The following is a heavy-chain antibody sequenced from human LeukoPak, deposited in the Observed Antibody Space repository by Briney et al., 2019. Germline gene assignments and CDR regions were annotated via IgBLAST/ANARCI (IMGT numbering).Heavy chain of an antibody. CDR3: AKPMTRTMVRGVPPSDY. V-gene: IGHV3-23*01. CDR1: GFTFSSYA. J-gene: IGHJ4*02. CDR2: VSGSGATT. D-gene: IGHD3-10*01. Sequence: PGGSLRLSCAASGFTFSSYAMSWVRQGPGKGLEWVSAVSGSGATTYYADSVKGRFTISRDNSKNTLYLQMNILRAEDTAVYYCAKPMTRTMVRGVPPSDYWGQGTLVTVSS.